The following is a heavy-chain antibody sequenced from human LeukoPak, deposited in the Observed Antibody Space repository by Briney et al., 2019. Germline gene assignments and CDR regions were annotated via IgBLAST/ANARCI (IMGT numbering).Heavy chain of an antibody. CDR2: IYTSGST. Sequence: SETLSLTCTVSGGSITGYYWSWIRQPAGRGLEWIGRIYTSGSTNYNPSLKSRVTISVDKSKNQFSLKLSSVTAADTAVYYCARTHLIPVPGPFDYWGQGTLVTVSS. CDR3: ARTHLIPVPGPFDY. V-gene: IGHV4-4*07. CDR1: GGSITGYY. J-gene: IGHJ4*02. D-gene: IGHD6-19*01.